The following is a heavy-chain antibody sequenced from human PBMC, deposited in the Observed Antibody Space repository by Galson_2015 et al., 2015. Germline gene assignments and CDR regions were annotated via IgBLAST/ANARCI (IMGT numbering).Heavy chain of an antibody. CDR2: IYHSGST. D-gene: IGHD6-13*01. J-gene: IGHJ4*02. CDR3: ARLIAAPGSYYFDY. CDR1: GGSISSSNW. V-gene: IGHV4-4*02. Sequence: ETLSLTCAVSGGSISSSNWWNWVRQPPGKGLEWIGEIYHSGSTNYNPSLKSRVSISVDKSKNQFSLKLSSVTAADTAVYYCARLIAAPGSYYFDYWGQGTLVTVSS.